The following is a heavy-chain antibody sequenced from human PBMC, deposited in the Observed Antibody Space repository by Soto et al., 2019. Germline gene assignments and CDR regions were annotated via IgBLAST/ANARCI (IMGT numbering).Heavy chain of an antibody. D-gene: IGHD1-26*01. Sequence: PAESLSLTCTVSGGSIRSGDYYWRWIRQPPGKGLEWIAYIHNTGSPYYNLSLKSRLTISIDTSKNQFSLRLSSVTAADTAVYYCARSRHSGSYFFDYWGQGILVPVSS. J-gene: IGHJ4*02. V-gene: IGHV4-30-4*01. CDR1: GGSIRSGDYY. CDR3: ARSRHSGSYFFDY. CDR2: IHNTGSP.